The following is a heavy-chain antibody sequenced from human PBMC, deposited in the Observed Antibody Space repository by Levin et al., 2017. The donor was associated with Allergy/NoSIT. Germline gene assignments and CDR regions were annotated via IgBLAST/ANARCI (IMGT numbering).Heavy chain of an antibody. V-gene: IGHV3-30-3*01. Sequence: GGSLRLSCAASGFTFSSYAMHWVRQAPGKGLEWVAVISYDGSNKYYADSVKGRFTISRDNSKNTLYLQMNSLRAEDTAVYYCARGLWNDYGDYGGSVLFDYWGQGTLVTVSS. D-gene: IGHD4-17*01. J-gene: IGHJ4*02. CDR3: ARGLWNDYGDYGGSVLFDY. CDR1: GFTFSSYA. CDR2: ISYDGSNK.